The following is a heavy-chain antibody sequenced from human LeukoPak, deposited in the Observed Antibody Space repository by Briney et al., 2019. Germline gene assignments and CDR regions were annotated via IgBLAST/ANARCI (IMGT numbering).Heavy chain of an antibody. V-gene: IGHV3-23*01. CDR1: GFTFSSYA. D-gene: IGHD6-19*01. CDR3: AKASGYSSGWYWFDP. Sequence: PGGSLRLSCAASGFTFSSYAVSWVRQAPGKRLEWVSAISGSGGSTYYADSVKGRFTISRDNSKNTLYLQMNSLRAEDAAVYYCAKASGYSSGWYWFDPWGQGTLVTVSS. CDR2: ISGSGGST. J-gene: IGHJ5*02.